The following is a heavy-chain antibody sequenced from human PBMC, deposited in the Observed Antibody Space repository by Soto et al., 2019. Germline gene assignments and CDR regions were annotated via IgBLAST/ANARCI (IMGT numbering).Heavy chain of an antibody. D-gene: IGHD3-3*01. CDR2: INPNSGGT. Sequence: ASVKVSCKASGYTFTGYYMHWVRQAPGQGLEWMGWINPNSGGTNYAQKFQGWVTMTRDTSISTAYMELSRLRSGDTAVYYCARGGGRFLEWLTPDYYYYYGMDVWGQGTTVTVSS. CDR1: GYTFTGYY. CDR3: ARGGGRFLEWLTPDYYYYYGMDV. J-gene: IGHJ6*02. V-gene: IGHV1-2*04.